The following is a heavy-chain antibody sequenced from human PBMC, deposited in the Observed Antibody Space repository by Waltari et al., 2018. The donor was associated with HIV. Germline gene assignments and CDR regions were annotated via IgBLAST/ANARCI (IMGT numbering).Heavy chain of an antibody. CDR1: GYSLSSGYY. Sequence: QVQLQESGPGLVKPSETLSLTCAVSGYSLSSGYYWGWIRWPPGKGLEWIGSIYHSGSTYYNPSLKSRVTISVDTSKNQFSLKLSSVTAADTAVYYCARGLLVIRETYYFDYWGQGTLVTVSS. J-gene: IGHJ4*02. CDR3: ARGLLVIRETYYFDY. V-gene: IGHV4-38-2*01. CDR2: IYHSGST. D-gene: IGHD3-9*01.